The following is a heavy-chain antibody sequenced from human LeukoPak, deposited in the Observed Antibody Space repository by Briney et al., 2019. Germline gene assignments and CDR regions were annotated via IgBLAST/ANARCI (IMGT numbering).Heavy chain of an antibody. CDR2: FDPEDGET. D-gene: IGHD5-12*01. J-gene: IGHJ4*02. CDR1: GYTLTELS. Sequence: ASVKVSCKVSGYTLTELSMHWVRQAPGKGLEWMGGFDPEDGETIYAQKFQGRVTMTEDTSTDTAYMELSSLRAEDTAVYYCARGDLPPPGSADFDYWGQGTLVTVSS. V-gene: IGHV1-24*01. CDR3: ARGDLPPPGSADFDY.